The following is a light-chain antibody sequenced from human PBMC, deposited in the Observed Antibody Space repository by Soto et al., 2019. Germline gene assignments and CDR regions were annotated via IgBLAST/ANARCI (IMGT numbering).Light chain of an antibody. CDR1: QSISSW. V-gene: IGKV1-5*01. CDR2: DAS. Sequence: DIQITQSPSTLSASVGDRVTITCRASQSISSWLAWYQQKPGKAPKLLIYDASSLESGVPSRFSGSGSGTEFTLTISSLQPDDCATYDGQQYNSYSWTFGQGTKVDIK. J-gene: IGKJ1*01. CDR3: QQYNSYSWT.